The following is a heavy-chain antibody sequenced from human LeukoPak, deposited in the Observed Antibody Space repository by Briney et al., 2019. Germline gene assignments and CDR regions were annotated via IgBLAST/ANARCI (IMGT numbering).Heavy chain of an antibody. J-gene: IGHJ3*02. V-gene: IGHV3-30*18. CDR2: ISRHGSTK. Sequence: GGSLRLSCAASGFDFSDHGMHWVRQAPGKGLEWVAVISRHGSTKIYAASVKGRFTISRDNSKNTLYLQMNSLRAEDTAVYYCAKASTANSDAFDIWGQGTMVTVSS. CDR3: AKASTANSDAFDI. CDR1: GFDFSDHG. D-gene: IGHD4/OR15-4a*01.